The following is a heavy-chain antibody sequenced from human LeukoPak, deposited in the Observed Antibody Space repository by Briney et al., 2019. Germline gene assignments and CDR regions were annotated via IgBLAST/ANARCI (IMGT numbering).Heavy chain of an antibody. CDR2: IRPGGDT. CDR3: ARNGGGLDY. CDR1: GFTFSTYG. Sequence: GGSLRLSCAASGFTFSTYGMFWVRQAPGKGLEWVSTIRPGGDTSYSDSVKGRFTISRDNAKNSFYPQMNSLSAGDTAVYYCARNGGGLDYWGQGTLVTVSS. J-gene: IGHJ4*02. D-gene: IGHD2-8*01. V-gene: IGHV3-13*01.